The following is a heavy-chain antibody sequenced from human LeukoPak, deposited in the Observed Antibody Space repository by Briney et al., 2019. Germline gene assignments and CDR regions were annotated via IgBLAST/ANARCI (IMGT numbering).Heavy chain of an antibody. Sequence: GGSLRLSCAASGFTLSSNGMSWVRQAPGKGLEWVSGTNERGDYTEYADSVKGRFTISRDNANNTLFLQMNSLSAEDTAVYHCAKRVPGNNPFENWGQGTLVTVSS. V-gene: IGHV3-23*01. D-gene: IGHD4-23*01. CDR2: TNERGDYT. CDR3: AKRVPGNNPFEN. CDR1: GFTLSSNG. J-gene: IGHJ4*02.